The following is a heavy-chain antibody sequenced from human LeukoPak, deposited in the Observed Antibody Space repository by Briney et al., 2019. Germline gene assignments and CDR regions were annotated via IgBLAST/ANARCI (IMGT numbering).Heavy chain of an antibody. V-gene: IGHV1-69*13. D-gene: IGHD3-22*01. J-gene: IGHJ3*02. Sequence: ASVKVSCKASGGTFSSYAISWVRQAPGQGLEWMGGIIPIFGTANYAQKFQGRVTITADESTSTAYMELSSLRSEDTAVYYCARDLRLYYYDSSGYYFDAFDIWGQGTMVTVSS. CDR1: GGTFSSYA. CDR2: IIPIFGTA. CDR3: ARDLRLYYYDSSGYYFDAFDI.